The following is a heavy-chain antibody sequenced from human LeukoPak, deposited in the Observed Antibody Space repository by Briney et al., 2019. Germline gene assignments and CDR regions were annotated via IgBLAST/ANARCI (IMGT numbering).Heavy chain of an antibody. D-gene: IGHD2-2*01. J-gene: IGHJ6*02. CDR2: ISAYNGNT. CDR3: ARDAAAASWDYYYYYGMDV. Sequence: GASVKVSCKASGYTFTCYGISWVRQAPGQGLEWMGWISAYNGNTNYAQKLQGRVTMTTDTSTSTAYMELRSLRSDDTAVYYCARDAAAASWDYYYYYGMDVWGQGTTVTVSS. V-gene: IGHV1-18*01. CDR1: GYTFTCYG.